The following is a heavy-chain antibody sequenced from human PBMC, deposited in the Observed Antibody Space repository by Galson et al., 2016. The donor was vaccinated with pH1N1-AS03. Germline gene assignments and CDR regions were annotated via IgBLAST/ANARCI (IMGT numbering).Heavy chain of an antibody. CDR2: INTNTGDA. J-gene: IGHJ4*02. CDR3: AREGIVAQFMEWYLFY. V-gene: IGHV7-4-1*02. Sequence: SVKVSCKASGYRFNDYAINWVRQAPGQGPEWMGWINTNTGDAKLAQGFAGRFVFSLDASVSKAYLQITSLKAEDTAIYYCAREGIVAQFMEWYLFYWGQGTQLTVSS. D-gene: IGHD3-3*01. CDR1: GYRFNDYA.